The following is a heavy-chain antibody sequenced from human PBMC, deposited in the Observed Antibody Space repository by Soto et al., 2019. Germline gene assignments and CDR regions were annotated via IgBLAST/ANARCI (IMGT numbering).Heavy chain of an antibody. J-gene: IGHJ4*02. CDR1: GGSLSGYY. V-gene: IGHV4-34*01. Sequence: QVQLQQWGAGLLKPSETLSLNCAVTGGSLSGYYWSWIRQPPGKGLEWIGEVKDGGHTNYSPSLRGRVTISSDPSNNQCSPGLNSGPAADTGVYYCARGQEGVVATHWDQGSLVTVSS. D-gene: IGHD5-12*01. CDR3: ARGQEGVVATH. CDR2: VKDGGHT.